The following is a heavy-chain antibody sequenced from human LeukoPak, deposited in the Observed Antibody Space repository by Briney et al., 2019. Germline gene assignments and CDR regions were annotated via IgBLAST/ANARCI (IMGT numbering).Heavy chain of an antibody. V-gene: IGHV4-4*09. D-gene: IGHD2/OR15-2a*01. CDR3: ARLTSISYFDY. CDR2: IYTSGST. CDR1: GGSISSYY. J-gene: IGHJ4*02. Sequence: SEILSLTCTVSGGSISSYYWSWIRQPPGKGLEWIGYIYTSGSTNYNPSLKSRVTISVDTSKNQFSLKLSSVTAADTAVYYCARLTSISYFDYWGQGTLVTVSS.